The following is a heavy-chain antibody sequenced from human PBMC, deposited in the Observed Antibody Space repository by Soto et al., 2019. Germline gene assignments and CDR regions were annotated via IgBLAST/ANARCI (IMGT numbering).Heavy chain of an antibody. J-gene: IGHJ4*02. Sequence: SGGSLRLSCVASGFTFRNYYISWIRQAPGKGLEWVSYISSTGRTIYYADSVKGRFTVSRDNAQNSLSLKLNSLRVEDTAVYYCARSYSSGWEFDYWGQGTQVTVSS. V-gene: IGHV3-11*01. CDR2: ISSTGRTI. D-gene: IGHD6-19*01. CDR1: GFTFRNYY. CDR3: ARSYSSGWEFDY.